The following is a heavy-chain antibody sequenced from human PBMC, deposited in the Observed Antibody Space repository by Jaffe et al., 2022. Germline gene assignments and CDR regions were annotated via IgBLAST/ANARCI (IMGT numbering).Heavy chain of an antibody. Sequence: EVQLVESGGGLVQPGRSLRLSCTASGFTFGDYAMSWVRQAPGKGLEWVGFIRSKAYGGTTEYAASVKGRFTISRDDSKSIAYLQMNSLKTEDTAVYYCTREYSSGWSPHFDYWGQGTLVTVSS. J-gene: IGHJ4*02. CDR2: IRSKAYGGTT. CDR3: TREYSSGWSPHFDY. V-gene: IGHV3-49*04. D-gene: IGHD6-19*01. CDR1: GFTFGDYA.